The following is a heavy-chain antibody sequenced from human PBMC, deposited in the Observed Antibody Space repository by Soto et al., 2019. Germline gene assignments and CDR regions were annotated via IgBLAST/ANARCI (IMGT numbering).Heavy chain of an antibody. D-gene: IGHD3-9*01. V-gene: IGHV1-69*13. Sequence: SVKVSCKASGGTFSSYAISWVRQAPGQGLEWMGGIIPIFGTANYAQKFQGRVTITADESTSTAYMELSSLRSEDTDVYYCARDQDYDILTGYSPTYYYYGMGVWGQGTTVTVSS. CDR3: ARDQDYDILTGYSPTYYYYGMGV. CDR1: GGTFSSYA. CDR2: IIPIFGTA. J-gene: IGHJ6*02.